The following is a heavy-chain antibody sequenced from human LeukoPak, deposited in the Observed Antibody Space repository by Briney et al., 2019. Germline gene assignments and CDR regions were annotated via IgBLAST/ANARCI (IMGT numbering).Heavy chain of an antibody. Sequence: ASVKVSCKASGYTFTNYGISWVRQAPGQGLEWMGWISAYNGNTNYAQKLQGRVTMTTDTSTSTAYMELRSLRSDDTAVYYCARTGYYDSSGYSVFDYWGQGTLVTVSS. CDR3: ARTGYYDSSGYSVFDY. CDR2: ISAYNGNT. CDR1: GYTFTNYG. V-gene: IGHV1-18*01. J-gene: IGHJ4*02. D-gene: IGHD3-22*01.